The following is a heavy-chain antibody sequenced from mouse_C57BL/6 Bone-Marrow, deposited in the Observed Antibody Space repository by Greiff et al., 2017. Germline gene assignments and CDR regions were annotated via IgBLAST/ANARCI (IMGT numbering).Heavy chain of an antibody. J-gene: IGHJ3*01. Sequence: QVQLQQPGAELVKPGASVKLSCKASGYTFTSYWMHWVKQRPGQGLEWIGMIHPNSGSTNYNEKFKSKATLTVDKSSSTAYMQLSSLTSEDSAVYYCARYYYGSSAWFAYWGRGKRVTVSA. CDR1: GYTFTSYW. CDR3: ARYYYGSSAWFAY. CDR2: IHPNSGST. V-gene: IGHV1-64*01. D-gene: IGHD1-1*01.